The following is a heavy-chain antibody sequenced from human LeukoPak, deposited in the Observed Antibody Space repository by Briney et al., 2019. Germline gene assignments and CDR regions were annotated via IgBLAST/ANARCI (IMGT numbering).Heavy chain of an antibody. V-gene: IGHV1-2*06. CDR3: ARRGYYYDSSGYLSY. CDR2: INPNSGGT. D-gene: IGHD3-22*01. Sequence: ASVKVSCKASGYTFTGYYMHWVRQAPGQGLEWMGRINPNSGGTNYAQKFQGRVTMTRDTSISTAYMELSRLRSDDTAVYYCARRGYYYDSSGYLSYWGQGTLVTVSS. J-gene: IGHJ4*02. CDR1: GYTFTGYY.